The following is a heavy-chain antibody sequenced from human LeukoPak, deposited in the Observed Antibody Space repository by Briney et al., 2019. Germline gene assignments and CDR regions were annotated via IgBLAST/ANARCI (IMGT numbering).Heavy chain of an antibody. Sequence: GGSLRLSCAASGFTLSNYAMNWVRQTPGKGLEWVSSIIGSGGSTYYADSVKGRFTISRDNSKNTLYLQMNSLRAEDTAVYYCARGGRGWYVPLDYWGQGTLVTVSS. J-gene: IGHJ4*02. D-gene: IGHD6-19*01. V-gene: IGHV3-23*01. CDR1: GFTLSNYA. CDR3: ARGGRGWYVPLDY. CDR2: IIGSGGST.